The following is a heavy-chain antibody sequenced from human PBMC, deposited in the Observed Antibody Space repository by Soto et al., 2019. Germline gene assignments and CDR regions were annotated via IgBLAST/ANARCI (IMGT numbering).Heavy chain of an antibody. J-gene: IGHJ4*02. V-gene: IGHV1-2*04. CDR1: GDSFTGYY. CDR2: IKPESGDT. CDR3: ARGKRNSGYEPGAY. D-gene: IGHD5-12*01. Sequence: QVQLEQSGAEVKEPGASVKVSCKASGDSFTGYYIHWVRQAPGQGLEWMGWIKPESGDTNYAQNFQGWVTMTRDTSIRTAYMEVNRLRSDDTAVYYCARGKRNSGYEPGAYWGQGTLVTVSS.